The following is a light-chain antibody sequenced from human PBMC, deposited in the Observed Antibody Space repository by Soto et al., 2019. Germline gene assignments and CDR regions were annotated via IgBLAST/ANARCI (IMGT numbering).Light chain of an antibody. CDR3: QQYNNWRLT. CDR1: QSLRRSS. J-gene: IGKJ4*01. Sequence: VLTQSPGTLSLSPGERATLSCRASQSLRRSSLAWYQQKPGQAPRLLIYGVSTRATGIPDRFSGSGSGTEFTLTISSLQSEDFAVYYCQQYNNWRLTFGGGTKVDIK. CDR2: GVS. V-gene: IGKV3D-15*01.